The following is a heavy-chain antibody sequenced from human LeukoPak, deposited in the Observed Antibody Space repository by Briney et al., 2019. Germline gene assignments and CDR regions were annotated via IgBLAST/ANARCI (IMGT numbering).Heavy chain of an antibody. J-gene: IGHJ4*02. CDR1: GYTFTGYY. D-gene: IGHD6-19*01. Sequence: ASVKVSCKASGYTFTGYYMHWVRQAPGQGLEWMGWINPNSGGTNYAQKFQGRVTMTRDTSISTAYMELSRLRSEDTAVYYCARVLARSSGWYTSFDYWGQGTLVTVSS. V-gene: IGHV1-2*02. CDR3: ARVLARSSGWYTSFDY. CDR2: INPNSGGT.